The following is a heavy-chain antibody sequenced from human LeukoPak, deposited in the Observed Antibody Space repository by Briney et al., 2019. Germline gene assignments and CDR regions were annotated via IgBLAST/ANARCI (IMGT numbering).Heavy chain of an antibody. V-gene: IGHV4-39*01. CDR3: ARDHGVFVQHD. D-gene: IGHD4-17*01. Sequence: NSSETLSLTCTVSGDSISSGNFYWGWIRQPPGKELQWIGSIYYNGITHYNPSLESRVTISADTSTNEFSLKLRSVTAADTAMYYCARDHGVFVQHDWGQGTLVTVSS. CDR1: GDSISSGNFY. J-gene: IGHJ4*02. CDR2: IYYNGIT.